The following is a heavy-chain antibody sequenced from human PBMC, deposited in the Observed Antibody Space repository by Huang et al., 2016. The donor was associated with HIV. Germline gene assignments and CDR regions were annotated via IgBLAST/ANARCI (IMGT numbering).Heavy chain of an antibody. J-gene: IGHJ3*02. V-gene: IGHV1-24*01. CDR2: FAPEHGET. Sequence: QVQLVQSGAEVTKPGASVKVSCKVSGSTLTELSLPWVRQDPGKGLEWMGGFAPEHGETIYAQNCQGRVTMTEDTSTATAYRELHSLRPEDTAVYYCAAGYDTYYDIWGQGTMVIASS. CDR3: AAGYDTYYDI. D-gene: IGHD2-21*01. CDR1: GSTLTELS.